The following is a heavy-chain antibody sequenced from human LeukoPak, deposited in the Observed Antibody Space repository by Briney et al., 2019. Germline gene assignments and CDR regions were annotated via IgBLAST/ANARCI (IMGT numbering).Heavy chain of an antibody. CDR1: GYTFTSYG. V-gene: IGHV1-18*01. D-gene: IGHD6-13*01. CDR3: ARGPLNEQQLVTIFFQH. Sequence: ASVRVSYKASGYTFTSYGIIWVRQSPGQGLEWMGWFNPYNGNTNYAQKLQGRVTMTTDTSTSTAYMEPRSVRSDDTDVYYCARGPLNEQQLVTIFFQHWGQGTLVTVSS. CDR2: FNPYNGNT. J-gene: IGHJ1*01.